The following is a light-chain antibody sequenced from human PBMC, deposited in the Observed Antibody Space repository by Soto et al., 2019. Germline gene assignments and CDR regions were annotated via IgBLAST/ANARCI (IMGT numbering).Light chain of an antibody. V-gene: IGKV3-20*01. CDR3: QQYGSSPMYT. CDR1: QSXXXSX. Sequence: EIVLTQSPGTLSLSPGERATLSCRASQSXXXSXXAWYQQKPGQAPRLLIYGASSRAAGIPDRFSGSGSGTDFXXXISRLEPEDFAVYYCQQYGSSPMYTFGQGTKLEIK. CDR2: GAS. J-gene: IGKJ2*01.